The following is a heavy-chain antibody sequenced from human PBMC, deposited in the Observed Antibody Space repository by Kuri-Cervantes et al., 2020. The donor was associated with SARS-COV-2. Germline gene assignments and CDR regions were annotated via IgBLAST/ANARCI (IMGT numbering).Heavy chain of an antibody. Sequence: ESLKISCTVSGGSISSGSYYWSWIRQPAGKGLEWIGYTYTSGSTNYNPSLKSRVTISVDTSKNQFSLKLSSVTAADTAVYYCARDYGASGYNWFDPWGQGTLVTVSS. CDR2: TYTSGST. J-gene: IGHJ5*02. D-gene: IGHD3-10*01. V-gene: IGHV4-61*10. CDR3: ARDYGASGYNWFDP. CDR1: GGSISSGSYY.